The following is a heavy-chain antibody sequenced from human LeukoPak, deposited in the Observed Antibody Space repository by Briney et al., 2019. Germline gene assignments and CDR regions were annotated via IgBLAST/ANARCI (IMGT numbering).Heavy chain of an antibody. CDR2: ISYDGSNE. J-gene: IGHJ6*03. V-gene: IGHV3-30*01. CDR3: ARDRASSQPYYMDV. CDR1: GVTFSSYA. D-gene: IGHD6-13*01. Sequence: GGSLRLSCAASGVTFSSYAMHWVRQAPGKGLEWVAVISYDGSNEYYADSEKGRFTISRDNSKNTLYLQMNSLRAEDTAVYYCARDRASSQPYYMDVWGKGTTVTVSS.